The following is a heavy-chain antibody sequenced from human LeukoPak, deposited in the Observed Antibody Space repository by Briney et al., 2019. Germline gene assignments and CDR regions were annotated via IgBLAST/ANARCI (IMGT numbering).Heavy chain of an antibody. V-gene: IGHV3-48*01. CDR1: GFTFSSYS. CDR2: ISGSSSTI. Sequence: PGGSLRLSCAASGFTFSSYSMNWVRQAPGKGLEWVSYISGSSSTIYYADSVKGRFTISRDNAKNSLYLQMNSLRAEDTAVYYCARDRGPYCSGGSCYNYWGQGTLVTVSS. CDR3: ARDRGPYCSGGSCYNY. D-gene: IGHD2-15*01. J-gene: IGHJ4*02.